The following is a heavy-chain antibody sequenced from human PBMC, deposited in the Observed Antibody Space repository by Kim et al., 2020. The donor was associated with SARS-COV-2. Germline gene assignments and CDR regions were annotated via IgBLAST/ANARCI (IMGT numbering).Heavy chain of an antibody. V-gene: IGHV4-34*01. CDR2: INHSGST. Sequence: SETLSLTCAVYGGSFSGYYWSWIRQPPGKGLEWIGEINHSGSTNYNPSLKSRVTISVDTSKNQFSLKLSSVTAADTAVYYCARAGQLKGAGYWGQGTLVTVSS. CDR3: ARAGQLKGAGY. D-gene: IGHD6-6*01. CDR1: GGSFSGYY. J-gene: IGHJ4*02.